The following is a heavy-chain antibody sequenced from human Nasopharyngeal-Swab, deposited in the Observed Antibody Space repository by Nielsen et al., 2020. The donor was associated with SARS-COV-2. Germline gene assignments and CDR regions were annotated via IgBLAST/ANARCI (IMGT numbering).Heavy chain of an antibody. CDR2: IYPGDSDT. J-gene: IGHJ4*02. CDR3: ARVLGYCSSTSCYKSSGYFDY. D-gene: IGHD2-2*02. Sequence: GESLKISCKGSGYSFTSYWIGWVRQMPGKGLEWMGIIYPGDSDTRYSPSFQGQVTTSADKSISTAYLQWSSLKASDTAMYYCARVLGYCSSTSCYKSSGYFDYWGQGTLVTVSS. CDR1: GYSFTSYW. V-gene: IGHV5-51*01.